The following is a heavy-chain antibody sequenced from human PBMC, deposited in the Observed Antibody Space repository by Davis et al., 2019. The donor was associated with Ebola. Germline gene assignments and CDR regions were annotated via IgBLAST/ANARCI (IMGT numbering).Heavy chain of an antibody. CDR1: GYTFSDYW. CDR2: IIPNSGDT. J-gene: IGHJ4*02. V-gene: IGHV1-2*06. CDR3: AIAGSGNFYFDY. Sequence: ASVKVSCKASGYTFSDYWMHWVRQAPGQGLEWMGRIIPNSGDTKYALKFQGRVTMTRDTSISTAYMELSRLRSDDTAVYYCAIAGSGNFYFDYWGQGTLVTVSS. D-gene: IGHD3-10*01.